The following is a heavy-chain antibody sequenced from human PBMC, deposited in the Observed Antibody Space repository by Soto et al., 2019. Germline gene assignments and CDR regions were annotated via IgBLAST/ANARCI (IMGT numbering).Heavy chain of an antibody. CDR2: IYYSGST. CDR1: GGSISSGGYS. CDR3: ARGGRRFCSGGSCYYDY. D-gene: IGHD2-15*01. J-gene: IGHJ4*02. Sequence: SETLSLTCAVSGGSISSGGYSWSWNRQQPGKGLEWIGYIYYSGSTYYNPSLKSRVTISVDTSKNQFSLKLSSVTAADTAVYYCARGGRRFCSGGSCYYDYWGQGTLVTVSS. V-gene: IGHV4-31*11.